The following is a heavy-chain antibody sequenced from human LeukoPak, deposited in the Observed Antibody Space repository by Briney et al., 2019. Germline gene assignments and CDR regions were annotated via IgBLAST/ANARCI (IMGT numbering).Heavy chain of an antibody. V-gene: IGHV3-30*18. CDR3: AKDLGGSPLSYAFDI. CDR2: ISYDGSNK. Sequence: GGSLRLSCAASGFTFSSYGMHWVRQAPGKGLEWVAVISYDGSNKYYADPVKGRFTISRDNSKNTLYLQMNSLRAEDTAVYYCAKDLGGSPLSYAFDIWGQGTMVTVSS. D-gene: IGHD3-10*01. CDR1: GFTFSSYG. J-gene: IGHJ3*02.